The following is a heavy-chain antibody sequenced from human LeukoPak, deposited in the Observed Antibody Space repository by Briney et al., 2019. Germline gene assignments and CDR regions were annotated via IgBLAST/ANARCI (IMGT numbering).Heavy chain of an antibody. Sequence: SETLSLTCTVSGASISSYYWTWIRQSPGQGLEWIGYIYHTGATTYNPSLKSRVTMSIDTSKKQFSLKLTPVTAADTAVYFCARYGVSGWVIDNWGQGTLVTVSS. CDR1: GASISSYY. J-gene: IGHJ4*02. CDR3: ARYGVSGWVIDN. D-gene: IGHD6-19*01. CDR2: IYHTGAT. V-gene: IGHV4-59*08.